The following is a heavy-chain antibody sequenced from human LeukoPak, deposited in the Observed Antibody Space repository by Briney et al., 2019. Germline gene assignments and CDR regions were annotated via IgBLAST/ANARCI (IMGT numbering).Heavy chain of an antibody. CDR3: ARDVLR. Sequence: SETLSLTCSVSGDSITSGGYYWSWIRQRPGKGLEWIGYIYKTGSTYYNPSLKSRVTMSVDTSRNQFSLKLNSVTAADTAVYYCARDVLRWGQGTLVTVSS. CDR1: GDSITSGGYY. V-gene: IGHV4-31*03. J-gene: IGHJ4*02. CDR2: IYKTGST.